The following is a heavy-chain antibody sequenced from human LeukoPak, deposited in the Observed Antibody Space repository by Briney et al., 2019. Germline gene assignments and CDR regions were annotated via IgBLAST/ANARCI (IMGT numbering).Heavy chain of an antibody. D-gene: IGHD2-2*01. CDR1: GFTFSSYG. CDR2: IRYDGSNK. V-gene: IGHV3-30*02. CDR3: AKDRDLLVPAASPG. J-gene: IGHJ4*02. Sequence: GGSLRLSCAASGFTFSSYGMHWVRQAPGKGLEWVAFIRYDGSNKYYADSVKGRFTISRDNSKNTLYLQMNSLRAEDTVVYYCAKDRDLLVPAASPGWGQGTLVTVSS.